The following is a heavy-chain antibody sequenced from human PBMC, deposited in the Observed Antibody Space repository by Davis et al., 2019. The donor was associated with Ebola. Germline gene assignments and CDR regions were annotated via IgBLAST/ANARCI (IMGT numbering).Heavy chain of an antibody. Sequence: MPSETLSPTCAVHGGSFSGYYWSWICQPPGKGLEWSGEINPSGSTNYNPSPKSRVTISVDTSKNQFSLKLSSVTAADTAVYYCARGRRYSYGPPRYWGQGTLVTVSS. J-gene: IGHJ4*02. V-gene: IGHV4-34*01. CDR2: INPSGST. CDR3: ARGRRYSYGPPRY. CDR1: GGSFSGYY. D-gene: IGHD5-18*01.